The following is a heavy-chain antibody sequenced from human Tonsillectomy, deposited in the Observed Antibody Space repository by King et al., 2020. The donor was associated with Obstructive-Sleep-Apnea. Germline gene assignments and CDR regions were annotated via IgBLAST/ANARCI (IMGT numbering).Heavy chain of an antibody. CDR3: ARAQTDYYYYGMDV. CDR1: GDSISSGGYS. Sequence: LQLQESCSGLVKPSQTLSLTCAVSGDSISSGGYSWSWIRQPPGKGLEWIGYIYHSGSTYYNPSLKSRVTISVDRSKNQFYLKLSSVTAADTAVYYCARAQTDYYYYGMDVWGQGTTVTVSS. CDR2: IYHSGST. V-gene: IGHV4-30-2*01. J-gene: IGHJ6*02.